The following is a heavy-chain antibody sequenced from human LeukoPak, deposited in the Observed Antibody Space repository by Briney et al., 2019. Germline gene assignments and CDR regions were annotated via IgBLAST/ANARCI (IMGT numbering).Heavy chain of an antibody. D-gene: IGHD1-26*01. Sequence: GGSLRLSCAASGFTFSSYGMHWVRQAPGKGLEWVAVISYDGSNKYYADSVKGRCTISRDNSKNTLYLQMNSLRAEDTAVYYCTGISGSYAIYGMDVWGQGTTVTVSS. CDR1: GFTFSSYG. CDR3: TGISGSYAIYGMDV. V-gene: IGHV3-30*03. CDR2: ISYDGSNK. J-gene: IGHJ6*02.